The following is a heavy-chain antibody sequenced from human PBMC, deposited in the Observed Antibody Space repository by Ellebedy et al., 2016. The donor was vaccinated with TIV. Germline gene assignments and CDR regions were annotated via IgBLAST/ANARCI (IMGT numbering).Heavy chain of an antibody. Sequence: GESLKISCAASGLSFSSYAMSWVRQAPGKGLEWVSCINSGSNYIRYADSVKGRFTISRDNAKNSLYLQMNSLRAEDTGVYYCARDRASGYSSGWYSDYWGQGTLVTVSS. CDR2: INSGSNYI. D-gene: IGHD6-19*01. V-gene: IGHV3-21*01. CDR1: GLSFSSYA. CDR3: ARDRASGYSSGWYSDY. J-gene: IGHJ4*02.